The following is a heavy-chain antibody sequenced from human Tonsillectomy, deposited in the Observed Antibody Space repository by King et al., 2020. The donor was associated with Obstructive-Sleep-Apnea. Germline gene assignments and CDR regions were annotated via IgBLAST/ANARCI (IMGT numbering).Heavy chain of an antibody. V-gene: IGHV3-23*01. Sequence: VQLSESGGGLVQPGGSLRLSCDASGFSFNTYALSWVRQAPGKGLEWVSAISGGGGDTSYADSVKGRFTISRDNSKNTLYLQMHSLRVEETAVYYCANHGSTDFGVVVYYYYGMDVWGQGTTVTVSS. J-gene: IGHJ6*02. CDR2: ISGGGGDT. CDR3: ANHGSTDFGVVVYYYYGMDV. CDR1: GFSFNTYA. D-gene: IGHD3-3*01.